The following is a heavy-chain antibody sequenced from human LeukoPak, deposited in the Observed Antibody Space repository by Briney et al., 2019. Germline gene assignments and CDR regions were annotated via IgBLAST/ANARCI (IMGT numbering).Heavy chain of an antibody. V-gene: IGHV3-30*04. J-gene: IGHJ4*02. Sequence: GGSLRLSCAASGFTFSSYAMHWVRQAPGKGLEWVAVISYDGSNKYYADSVKGRFTNSRDNSKNTLYLQMNSLRAEDTAVYYCARDRGAYNLYDYWGQGTLVTVSS. D-gene: IGHD1-1*01. CDR3: ARDRGAYNLYDY. CDR2: ISYDGSNK. CDR1: GFTFSSYA.